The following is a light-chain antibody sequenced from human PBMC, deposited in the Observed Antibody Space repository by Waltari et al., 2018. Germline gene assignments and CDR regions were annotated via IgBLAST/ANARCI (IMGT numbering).Light chain of an antibody. J-gene: IGLJ3*02. CDR1: SSHLSTYNY. V-gene: IGLV2-11*01. CDR3: CSYAGSYTWV. CDR2: DLS. Sequence: QSALTQPRSVSGSPGQSVPISCTGTSSHLSTYNYVSWYQQPPGKAPKVMIYDLSRRPSGVPDRFSGSRSANTASLTISGLQAEDEADYYCCSYAGSYTWVFGGGTKVTVL.